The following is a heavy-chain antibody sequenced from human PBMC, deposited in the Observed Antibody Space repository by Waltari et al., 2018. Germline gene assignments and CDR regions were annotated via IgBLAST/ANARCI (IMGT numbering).Heavy chain of an antibody. CDR1: GFTFRSFS. J-gene: IGHJ4*02. D-gene: IGHD5-18*01. V-gene: IGHV3-21*01. Sequence: EVQLVESGGGLVKPGGSLRLSCAASGFTFRSFSMNWVRQAPGKGLEWVSSISSSSSYIYYADSVKGRFTISRDNAKNSLYLQMNSLRAEDTAVYYCASEDSYGFDYWGQGTLVTVSS. CDR2: ISSSSSYI. CDR3: ASEDSYGFDY.